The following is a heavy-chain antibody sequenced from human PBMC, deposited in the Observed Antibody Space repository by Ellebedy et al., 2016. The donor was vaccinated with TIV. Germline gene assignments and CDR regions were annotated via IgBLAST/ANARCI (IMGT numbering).Heavy chain of an antibody. D-gene: IGHD3-22*01. CDR1: GFTFSSYA. Sequence: GGSLRLSXAASGFTFSSYAMSWVRQAPGKGLEWVSAISGSGGSTYYADSVKGRFTISRDNSKNTLYLQMNSLRAEDTAVYYCAKDQGGLYDRSDFDYWGQGTLVTVSS. CDR3: AKDQGGLYDRSDFDY. J-gene: IGHJ4*02. CDR2: ISGSGGST. V-gene: IGHV3-23*01.